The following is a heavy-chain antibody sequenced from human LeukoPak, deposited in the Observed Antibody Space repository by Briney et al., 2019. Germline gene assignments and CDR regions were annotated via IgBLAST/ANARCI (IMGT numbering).Heavy chain of an antibody. V-gene: IGHV3-23*01. CDR1: GFTFSSYA. D-gene: IGHD2-2*01. CDR2: ISGSGDST. Sequence: GSLRLSCAASGFTFSSYAMSWVRQAPGKGLEWVSGISGSGDSTYYADSVKGRFTISRDNSKNTLYLQMNSLRAEDTAVYYCAKARVVPDAIIPFDYWGQGTLVTVSS. J-gene: IGHJ4*02. CDR3: AKARVVPDAIIPFDY.